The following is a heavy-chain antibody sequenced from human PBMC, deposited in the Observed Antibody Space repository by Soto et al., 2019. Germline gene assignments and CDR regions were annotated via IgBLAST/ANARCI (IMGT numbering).Heavy chain of an antibody. J-gene: IGHJ6*03. Sequence: GCIIKKPGKGLEWMGIIYPGDSHTRYSPSFQGQVIISVDKSISTAHLQWSTLKASDTAIYYCAIASLGHYRDVWGNGTTVPVSS. CDR3: AIASLGHYRDV. CDR2: IYPGDSHT. V-gene: IGHV5-51*01. D-gene: IGHD1-26*01.